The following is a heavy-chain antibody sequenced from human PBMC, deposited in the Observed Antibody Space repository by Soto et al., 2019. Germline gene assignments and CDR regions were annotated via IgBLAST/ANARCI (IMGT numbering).Heavy chain of an antibody. J-gene: IGHJ5*02. Sequence: VSVNVSCKAFGYTFTAYNIHWVRQAPGQGLEWMGWINAGNGNTRSSRKFQGRVIITRDTSATTAYLEVDSLKSEDTAIYYCARVAPSGGAVPRFDPWGQGTLVTVSS. CDR2: INAGNGNT. CDR3: ARVAPSGGAVPRFDP. CDR1: GYTFTAYN. D-gene: IGHD4-17*01. V-gene: IGHV1-3*01.